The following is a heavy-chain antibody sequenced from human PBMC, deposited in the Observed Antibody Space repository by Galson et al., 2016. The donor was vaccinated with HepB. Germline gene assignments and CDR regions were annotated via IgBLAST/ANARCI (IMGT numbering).Heavy chain of an antibody. CDR1: GFRFSSYW. CDR2: IMSDGSIT. V-gene: IGHV3-74*01. J-gene: IGHJ4*02. CDR3: VSQFSDSGY. Sequence: SLRLSCAASGFRFSSYWMHWVRQAPGKGLQWVSRIMSDGSITTYADSVKGRFTIPRDNAKNTLFLQMNSLRAEDTAVYYCVSQFSDSGYWGQGTLITVSS. D-gene: IGHD5-24*01.